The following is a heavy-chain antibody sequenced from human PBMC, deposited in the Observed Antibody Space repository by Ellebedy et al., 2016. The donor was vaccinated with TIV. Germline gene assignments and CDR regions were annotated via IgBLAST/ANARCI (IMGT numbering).Heavy chain of an antibody. CDR1: GYSFTNYW. CDR3: ARLARIVGTRPLDY. V-gene: IGHV5-51*01. J-gene: IGHJ4*02. D-gene: IGHD1-26*01. CDR2: IYPGDSET. Sequence: GESLKISXKGSGYSFTNYWINWVRQMPEKGLEWMGIIYPGDSETRYSPSFQGQVTISADKSISTAYLQWSSLKASDTAMYYCARLARIVGTRPLDYWGQGTLVTVSS.